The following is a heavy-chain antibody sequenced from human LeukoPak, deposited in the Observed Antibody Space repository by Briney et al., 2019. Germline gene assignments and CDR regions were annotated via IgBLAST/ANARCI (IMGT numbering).Heavy chain of an antibody. CDR3: ARGPSYYYYGMDV. CDR1: GGSISSGGYS. J-gene: IGHJ6*02. CDR2: INHSGST. V-gene: IGHV4-34*01. Sequence: SETLSLTCAVSGGSISSGGYSWSWIRQPPGKGLEWIGEINHSGSTNYNPSLKSRVTISVDTSKNQFSLELSSVTAADTAVYYCARGPSYYYYGMDVWGQGTTVTVSS.